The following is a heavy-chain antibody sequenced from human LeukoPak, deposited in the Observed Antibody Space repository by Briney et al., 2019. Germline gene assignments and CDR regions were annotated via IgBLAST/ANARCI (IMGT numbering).Heavy chain of an antibody. CDR3: ARDAITMVRGVIRWFDP. V-gene: IGHV3-33*08. D-gene: IGHD3-10*01. CDR1: GFTFSSYG. CDR2: IWYDGSNK. Sequence: GGSLRLSCAASGFTFSSYGMHWVRQAPGKGPEWVAVIWYDGSNKYYADSVKGRFTISRDNSKNTLYLQMNSLRAEDTAVYYCARDAITMVRGVIRWFDPWGQGTLVTVSS. J-gene: IGHJ5*02.